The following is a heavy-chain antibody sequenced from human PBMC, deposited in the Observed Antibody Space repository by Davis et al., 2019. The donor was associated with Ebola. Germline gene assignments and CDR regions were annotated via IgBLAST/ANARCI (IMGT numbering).Heavy chain of an antibody. CDR3: RRGRGGSSWELY. V-gene: IGHV3-53*01. D-gene: IGHD6-13*01. CDR2: IYAGGGT. J-gene: IGHJ4*02. CDR1: GFTVSSNY. Sequence: GGSLRLSCAASGFTVSSNYMSWVRQAPGKGLEWVSVIYAGGGTYYADSVKGRFAISRDNSRDTLYLQMNSLRVDETAMYYCRRGRGGSSWELYWGQGTLVTVSS.